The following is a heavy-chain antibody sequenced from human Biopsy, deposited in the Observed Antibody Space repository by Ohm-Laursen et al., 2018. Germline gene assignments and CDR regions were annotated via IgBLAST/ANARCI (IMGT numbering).Heavy chain of an antibody. CDR2: IWYDGSNK. CDR1: GFTFSSYG. J-gene: IGHJ2*01. D-gene: IGHD6-25*01. Sequence: SLRLSCAASGFTFSSYGMHWVRQAPGKGLEWVAAIWYDGSNKNYADSVKGRFTISRDNSKNTLYLQMNSLRAEDTAVYFCARDGKQWDFSAYFSWHFDLWGRGGLVTVSS. V-gene: IGHV3-33*01. CDR3: ARDGKQWDFSAYFSWHFDL.